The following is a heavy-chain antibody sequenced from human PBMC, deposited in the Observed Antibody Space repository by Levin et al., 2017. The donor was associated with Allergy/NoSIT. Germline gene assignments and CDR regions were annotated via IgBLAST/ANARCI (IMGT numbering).Heavy chain of an antibody. D-gene: IGHD3-10*01. CDR2: IKSKTDGGTT. CDR1: GFTFSNAW. V-gene: IGHV3-15*01. J-gene: IGHJ6*02. Sequence: GGSLRLSCAASGFTFSNAWMSWVRQAPGKGLEWVGRIKSKTDGGTTDYAAPVKGRFTISRDDSKNTLYLQMNSLKTEDTAVYYCTTKAGGEERVYYYYGMDGWGQGTTVTVSS. CDR3: TTKAGGEERVYYYYGMDG.